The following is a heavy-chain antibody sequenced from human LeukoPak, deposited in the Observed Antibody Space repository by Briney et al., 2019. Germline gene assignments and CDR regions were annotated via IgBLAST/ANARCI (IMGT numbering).Heavy chain of an antibody. CDR3: ARDHGFWSGYYGDAFDI. Sequence: SETLSLTCTVSGVSISSYYWSWIRQPPGKGLEWIGYIYYSGSNKYNPSLKSRVTISVDKSKNQCYLQLSSVTAADTAVYYCARDHGFWSGYYGDAFDIWGQGTMVTVSS. J-gene: IGHJ3*02. CDR1: GVSISSYY. V-gene: IGHV4-59*01. D-gene: IGHD3-3*01. CDR2: IYYSGSN.